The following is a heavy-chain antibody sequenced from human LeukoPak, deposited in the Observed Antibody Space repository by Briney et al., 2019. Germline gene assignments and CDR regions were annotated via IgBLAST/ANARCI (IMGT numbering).Heavy chain of an antibody. CDR3: ERHSDY. V-gene: IGHV3-48*01. J-gene: IGHJ4*02. CDR2: ISGSSSTI. Sequence: GGSLRLSCAASGFTFSTYSMNWVRQAPGKGLEWVSYISGSSSTIYCADSVKGRFTISRDNAKNPLYLQMNSLRAEDTAVYYCERHSDYWGQGTLVTVSS. CDR1: GFTFSTYS.